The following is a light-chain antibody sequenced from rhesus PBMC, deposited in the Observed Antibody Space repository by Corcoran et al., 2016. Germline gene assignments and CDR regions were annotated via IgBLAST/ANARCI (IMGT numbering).Light chain of an antibody. J-gene: IGKJ1*01. Sequence: DIQMTQSPSSLSASVGDPATITCRASQGISSGLAWYQQKPGKAPKVLIYKASSLQSGVPSRFSGSGSGTDFTLTISSLQSEDFATYYCQQYNSSPWTFGQGTKVEIK. CDR3: QQYNSSPWT. CDR1: QGISSG. V-gene: IGKV1-22*01. CDR2: KAS.